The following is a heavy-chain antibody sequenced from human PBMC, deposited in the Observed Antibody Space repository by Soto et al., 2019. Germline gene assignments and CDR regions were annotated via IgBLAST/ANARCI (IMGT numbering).Heavy chain of an antibody. J-gene: IGHJ4*02. D-gene: IGHD7-27*01. Sequence: GGSLRLSCAASGFTLSNYWMSWVRQAPGKGLEWVANINKDGSQKNYVDSVKGRFTIARDNGQNSLSLQINSLRVEDTAVYYCVRELGLAYWGQGALVTVSS. V-gene: IGHV3-7*03. CDR3: VRELGLAY. CDR1: GFTLSNYW. CDR2: INKDGSQK.